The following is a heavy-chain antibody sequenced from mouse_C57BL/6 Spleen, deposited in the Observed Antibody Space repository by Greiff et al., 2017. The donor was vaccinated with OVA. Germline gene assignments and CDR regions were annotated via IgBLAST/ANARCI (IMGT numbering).Heavy chain of an antibody. CDR3: TRPLIYDGYSGYFDY. CDR1: GFTFSDAW. Sequence: DVQLQESGGGLVQPGGSMKLSCAASGFTFSDAWMDWVRQSPEKGLEWVAEIRNKANNHATYYAESVKGRFTISRDDSKSSVYLQMNSLRAEDTGIYYCTRPLIYDGYSGYFDYWGQGTTLTVSS. D-gene: IGHD2-3*01. CDR2: IRNKANNHAT. J-gene: IGHJ2*01. V-gene: IGHV6-6*01.